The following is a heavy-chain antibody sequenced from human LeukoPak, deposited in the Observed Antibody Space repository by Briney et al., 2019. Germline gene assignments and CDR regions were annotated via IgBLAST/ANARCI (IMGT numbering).Heavy chain of an antibody. CDR1: GYSISSGYY. D-gene: IGHD6-19*01. CDR2: IYHSGST. J-gene: IGHJ6*03. V-gene: IGHV4-38-2*01. Sequence: PSETLSLTCAVSGYSISSGYYWGWIRQPPGKGLEWIGSIYHSGSTNYNPSLKSRVTISVDTSKNQFSLKLSSVTAADTAVYYCARVLSSYYYYYMDVWGKGTTVTVSS. CDR3: ARVLSSYYYYYMDV.